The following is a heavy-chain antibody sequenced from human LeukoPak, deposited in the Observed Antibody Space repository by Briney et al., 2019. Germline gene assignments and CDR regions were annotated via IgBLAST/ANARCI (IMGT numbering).Heavy chain of an antibody. CDR3: AKALTISYAFDI. CDR1: GGSISSGFYY. CDR2: IYYSGST. J-gene: IGHJ3*02. V-gene: IGHV4-61*01. Sequence: SETLSLTCNVSGGSISSGFYYWTWIRQPPGKGLEWIGYIYYSGSTNYNPSLKSRVTISVDTSKNQFSLKLSSVTAADTAVYYCAKALTISYAFDIWGQGTMVTVSS. D-gene: IGHD3-3*01.